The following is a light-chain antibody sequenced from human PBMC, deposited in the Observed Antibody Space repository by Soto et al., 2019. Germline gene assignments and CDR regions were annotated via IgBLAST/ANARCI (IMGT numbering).Light chain of an antibody. V-gene: IGKV3-20*01. CDR3: QQYGSSFT. CDR2: GAS. Sequence: EIVVTQSPGTLSLSPGERATLSCRASQSVSNSYLAWYQQKPGQAPRLLIYGASSRATGIPDRFSGSGSGTDFTLIISRLEPEDFAVYYCQQYGSSFTFGPGTKVDIK. J-gene: IGKJ3*01. CDR1: QSVSNSY.